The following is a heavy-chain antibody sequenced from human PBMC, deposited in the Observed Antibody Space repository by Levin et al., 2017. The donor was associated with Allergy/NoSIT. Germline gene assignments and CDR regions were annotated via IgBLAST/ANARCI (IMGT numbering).Heavy chain of an antibody. D-gene: IGHD2/OR15-2a*01. CDR3: ARPLSDRIDY. V-gene: IGHV3-7*04. Sequence: TGGSLRLSCAASGFTFSSNWMSWVRQAPGKGPEWVANIKADGSEKYYVDSVKGRFTISKDNAKNSLYLQMNSLRAEETAVYYCARPLSDRIDYWGQGTLVTVSS. J-gene: IGHJ4*02. CDR1: GFTFSSNW. CDR2: IKADGSEK.